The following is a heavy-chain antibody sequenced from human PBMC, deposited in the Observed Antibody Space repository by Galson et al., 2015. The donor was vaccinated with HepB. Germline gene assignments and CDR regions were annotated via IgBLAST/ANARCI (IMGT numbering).Heavy chain of an antibody. CDR2: ISGSGGST. V-gene: IGHV3-23*01. D-gene: IGHD6-19*01. CDR1: GFTFSSYA. J-gene: IGHJ3*02. Sequence: SLRLSCAASGFTFSSYAMSWVRQAPGKGLEWVSAISGSGGSTYYADSVKGRFTISRDNSKNTLYLQMNSLRAEDTAVYYCAKALAVAGVPYDDALDIWGQGTMVTVSS. CDR3: AKALAVAGVPYDDALDI.